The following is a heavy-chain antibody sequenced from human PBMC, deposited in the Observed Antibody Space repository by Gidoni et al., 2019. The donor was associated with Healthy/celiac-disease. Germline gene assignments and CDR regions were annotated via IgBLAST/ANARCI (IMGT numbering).Heavy chain of an antibody. CDR3: ARDSPVYGSGSYSYYYGMDV. CDR1: GGSLSSGGYS. D-gene: IGHD3-10*01. J-gene: IGHJ6*02. CDR2: IYYSGST. Sequence: QLQLQESGPGLVKPSQTLSLTCTVSGGSLSSGGYSWSWIRQHPGKGLEWIGYIYYSGSTYYNPSLKSRVTISVDTSKNQFSLKLSSVTAADTAVYYCARDSPVYGSGSYSYYYGMDVWGQGTTVTVSS. V-gene: IGHV4-31*03.